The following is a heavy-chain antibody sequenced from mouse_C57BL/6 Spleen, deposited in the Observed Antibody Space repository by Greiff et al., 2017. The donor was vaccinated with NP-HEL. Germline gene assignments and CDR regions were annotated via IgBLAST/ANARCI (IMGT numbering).Heavy chain of an antibody. D-gene: IGHD1-1*01. V-gene: IGHV2-6*01. J-gene: IGHJ3*01. CDR3: ATHSYGSSKTCFAY. CDR1: GVSLTSYG. Sequence: VKLMESGPGLVAPSQSLSITCTVSGVSLTSYGVDWVRQSPGKGLEWLGVIWGTGSTNYYSDRKYRLSISKDNSKSQVFLKMNSLQPDDTAMYYGATHSYGSSKTCFAYWGQGTLVTVSA. CDR2: IWGTGST.